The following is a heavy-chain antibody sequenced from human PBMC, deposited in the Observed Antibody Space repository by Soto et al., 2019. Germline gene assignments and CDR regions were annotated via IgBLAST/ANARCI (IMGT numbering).Heavy chain of an antibody. Sequence: PGGSLRLSCAASGFTFSNAWMSWVRQAPGKGLEWVGRIKSKTDGGTTDYAAPVKGRFTISRDDSKNTLYLQMNSLKTEDTAVYYCTNLFGLLDAFDIWGQGTMVTVSS. V-gene: IGHV3-15*01. D-gene: IGHD2-21*01. CDR1: GFTFSNAW. J-gene: IGHJ3*02. CDR2: IKSKTDGGTT. CDR3: TNLFGLLDAFDI.